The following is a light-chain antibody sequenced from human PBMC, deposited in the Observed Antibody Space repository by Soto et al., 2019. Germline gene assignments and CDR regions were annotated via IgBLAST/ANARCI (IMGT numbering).Light chain of an antibody. J-gene: IGKJ4*01. CDR1: QSIYTY. CDR2: DAS. V-gene: IGKV3-11*01. CDR3: QHCNGWPLT. Sequence: EIVLTQSPATLSLSPGERATLSCRASQSIYTYLAWYQQKPGQAPRLLIYDASNRATGIPARFSGSGSGTDFTLTISSLEPEDFAVYYCQHCNGWPLTFGGGTKVEIK.